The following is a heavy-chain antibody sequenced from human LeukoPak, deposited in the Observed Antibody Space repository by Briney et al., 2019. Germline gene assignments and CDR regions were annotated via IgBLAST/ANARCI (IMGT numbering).Heavy chain of an antibody. J-gene: IGHJ4*02. CDR1: GFTFSSFA. CDR2: ISVSGDST. Sequence: GRSLRLSCAASGFTFSSFAMSWVRQAPGKGLEWVSSISVSGDSTYYPDSVKRRFTISRDDSRNTLFLQTYSLRADDTAVYYCATRHRSGVAAPYFGYWGQGTLVTVSS. V-gene: IGHV3-23*01. D-gene: IGHD6-6*01. CDR3: ATRHRSGVAAPYFGY.